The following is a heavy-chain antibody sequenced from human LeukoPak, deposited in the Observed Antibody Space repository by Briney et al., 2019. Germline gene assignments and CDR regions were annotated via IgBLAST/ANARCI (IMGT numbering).Heavy chain of an antibody. Sequence: GRSLRLSCAASGFTFSNYAMHWVRQAPGKGLEWVAVISYDGSNKHYTDSVKGRFTISRDNSKNTLYLQMNSLRAEDTAVHYCARDYGRHDSSGYYYRAVWGQGTLVTVSS. CDR2: ISYDGSNK. V-gene: IGHV3-30-3*01. CDR1: GFTFSNYA. CDR3: ARDYGRHDSSGYYYRAV. D-gene: IGHD3-22*01. J-gene: IGHJ4*02.